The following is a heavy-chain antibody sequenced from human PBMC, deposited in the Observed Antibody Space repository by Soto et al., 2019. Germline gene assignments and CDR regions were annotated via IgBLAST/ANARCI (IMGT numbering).Heavy chain of an antibody. CDR1: GDSISSGGYY. CDR3: ARVTTVTSIDY. V-gene: IGHV4-31*03. CDR2: IYYSGST. Sequence: PSETLSLTCTVSGDSISSGGYYWSWIRQHPGKGLEWIGYIYYSGSTLYNPSLKSRVTISVDTSKKQFSLKLSSVTAADTAVYYCARVTTVTSIDYWGQGTLVTVSS. J-gene: IGHJ4*02. D-gene: IGHD4-17*01.